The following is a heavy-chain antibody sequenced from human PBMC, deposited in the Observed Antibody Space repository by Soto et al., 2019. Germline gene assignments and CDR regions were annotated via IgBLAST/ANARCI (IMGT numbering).Heavy chain of an antibody. D-gene: IGHD4-17*01. CDR2: ITSGRSYI. Sequence: EVQLVESGGGLVHPGGSLRLSCAASGFTLSSYTMNWVRQAPGKGLEWVSSITSGRSYIYYADSVRGRFTISRDNAKNSLYLQMNSLRADDTAVYYCAREGTATVTTDFDCWGQGTLVTVSS. J-gene: IGHJ4*02. CDR1: GFTLSSYT. V-gene: IGHV3-21*01. CDR3: AREGTATVTTDFDC.